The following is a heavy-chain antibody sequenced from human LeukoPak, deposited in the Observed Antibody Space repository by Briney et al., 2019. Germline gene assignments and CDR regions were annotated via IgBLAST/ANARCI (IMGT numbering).Heavy chain of an antibody. J-gene: IGHJ5*02. CDR2: INPSGGTT. V-gene: IGHV1-46*01. Sequence: ASVKVSCKASGYTFSNYFLHWVRQDPGQGLEWMGIINPSGGTTTYAQRFQGRVTMTGDMSTSTVYMELSILRSEDTAMYYCARGGCGGDSCSLGLSDPWGQGTLVTVSS. CDR3: ARGGCGGDSCSLGLSDP. D-gene: IGHD2-15*01. CDR1: GYTFSNYF.